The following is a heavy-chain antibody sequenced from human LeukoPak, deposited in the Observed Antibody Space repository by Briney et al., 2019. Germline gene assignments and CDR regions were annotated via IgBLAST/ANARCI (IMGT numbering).Heavy chain of an antibody. D-gene: IGHD3-3*01. J-gene: IGHJ6*03. V-gene: IGHV3-21*01. CDR3: AKTSLSDASGHYYYMDV. CDR1: GFTFSSYS. Sequence: KPGGSLRLSCAVSGFTFSSYSMNWVRQAPGKGLEWVSSISSSSSYIYYADSVKGRFTISRDNAENSLFLQMNSLRAEDTAVYYCAKTSLSDASGHYYYMDVWGKGTTVTVSS. CDR2: ISSSSSYI.